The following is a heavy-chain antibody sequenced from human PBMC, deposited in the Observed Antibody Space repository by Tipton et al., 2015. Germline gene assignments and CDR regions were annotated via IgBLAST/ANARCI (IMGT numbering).Heavy chain of an antibody. CDR2: MHHSGDA. J-gene: IGHJ5*02. CDR1: GYSISSGYY. Sequence: TLSLTCTVSGYSISSGYYWGWIRQPPGKGLEWIGSMHHSGDAHYNPALKSRVTISVDTSKNQFSLTLNSVAAADTAVYYCARDNWQWLASGGWFDPWGQGTLVTVSS. V-gene: IGHV4-38-2*02. D-gene: IGHD6-19*01. CDR3: ARDNWQWLASGGWFDP.